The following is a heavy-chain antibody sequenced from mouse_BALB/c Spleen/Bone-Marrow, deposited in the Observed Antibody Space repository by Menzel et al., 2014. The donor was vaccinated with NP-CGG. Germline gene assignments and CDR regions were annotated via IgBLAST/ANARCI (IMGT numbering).Heavy chain of an antibody. CDR1: GFDFGGYW. Sequence: EVQLVESGGGLVQPGGSLNLACVASGFDFGGYWMSWARQAPGKGLEWIGEINPGSSTINYSPSLKDKFIISRDNAKNTLYLQMSKVRSEDTALYYCARLGHSGNHDNWGQGTTLTVSS. V-gene: IGHV4-2*02. J-gene: IGHJ2*01. D-gene: IGHD3-1*01. CDR3: ARLGHSGNHDN. CDR2: INPGSSTI.